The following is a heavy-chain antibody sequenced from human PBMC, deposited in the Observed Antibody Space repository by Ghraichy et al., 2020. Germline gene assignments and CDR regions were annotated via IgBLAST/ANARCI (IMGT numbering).Heavy chain of an antibody. V-gene: IGHV3-30*18. CDR1: GFTFSSYG. CDR2: ISYDGSNK. CDR3: AKDQDTAMVVLGVDY. D-gene: IGHD5-18*01. Sequence: GGSLRLSCAASGFTFSSYGMHWVRQAPGKGLEWVAVISYDGSNKYYADSVKGRFTISRDNSKNTLYLQMNSLRAEDTAVYYCAKDQDTAMVVLGVDYWGQGTLVTVSS. J-gene: IGHJ4*02.